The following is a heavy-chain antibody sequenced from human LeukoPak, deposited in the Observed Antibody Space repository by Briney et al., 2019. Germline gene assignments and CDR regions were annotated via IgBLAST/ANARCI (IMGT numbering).Heavy chain of an antibody. V-gene: IGHV3-43D*03. D-gene: IGHD2/OR15-2a*01. J-gene: IGHJ4*02. CDR3: AEARAEYLRTSYSFDH. CDR2: ITWDGGST. CDR1: GFTFDDYG. Sequence: GGSLRLSCAASGFTFDDYGMHWVRQAPGKGLEWVSLITWDGGSTFYADSVKGRFTVSRDNNKNSLYLQMNGLRAEDTALYYCAEARAEYLRTSYSFDHWGQGTLVTVSS.